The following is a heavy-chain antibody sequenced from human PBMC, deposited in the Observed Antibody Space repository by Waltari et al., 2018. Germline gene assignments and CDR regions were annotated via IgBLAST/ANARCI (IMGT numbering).Heavy chain of an antibody. Sequence: EVQLVESGGGLIQPGGSLRLSCAASGFTVSANYMNWVRQAPGKGLEWVSIIYKGGGTNYADSVKGRFTISRDNFKNTLYIQMNSLRVEDTALYYCARSKGGSIDIWGQGTMVTVSS. CDR3: ARSKGGSIDI. CDR2: IYKGGGT. CDR1: GFTVSANY. J-gene: IGHJ3*02. D-gene: IGHD1-1*01. V-gene: IGHV3-53*01.